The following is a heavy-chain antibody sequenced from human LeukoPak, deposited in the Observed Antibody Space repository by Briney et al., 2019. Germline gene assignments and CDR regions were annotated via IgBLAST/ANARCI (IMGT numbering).Heavy chain of an antibody. CDR1: GYTFTSYY. CDR3: ARGYYDFVWGSYRGTYYFDY. J-gene: IGHJ4*02. V-gene: IGHV1-46*01. Sequence: ASVKVSCKASGYTFTSYYMHWVGQAPGQGLEWMGIINPSGGSTSYAQKFQGRVTMTTDTSTSTAYMELRSLRSDDTAVYYCARGYYDFVWGSYRGTYYFDYWGQGTLVTVSS. CDR2: INPSGGST. D-gene: IGHD3-16*02.